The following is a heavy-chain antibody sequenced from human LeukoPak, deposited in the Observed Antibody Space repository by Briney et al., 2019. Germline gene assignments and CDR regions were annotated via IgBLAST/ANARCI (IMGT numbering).Heavy chain of an antibody. D-gene: IGHD1-7*01. CDR3: ALGGTYFDY. CDR1: GFTFSSYA. CDR2: ISYDGSYK. J-gene: IGHJ4*02. V-gene: IGHV3-30*04. Sequence: GGSLRLSCAASGFTFSSYAMSWVRQAPGKGLEWVAVISYDGSYKYYADSVKGRFTISRDNSKNTLYLQMNSLRAEDTAVYYCALGGTYFDYWGQGILVTVSS.